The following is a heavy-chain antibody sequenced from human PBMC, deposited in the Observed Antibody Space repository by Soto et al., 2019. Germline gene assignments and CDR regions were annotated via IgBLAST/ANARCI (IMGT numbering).Heavy chain of an antibody. V-gene: IGHV3-13*04. J-gene: IGHJ6*02. CDR3: ARGLLGSGYIPHPGYYYYGMDV. CDR2: IGTAGDT. CDR1: GFTFSSYD. D-gene: IGHD3-22*01. Sequence: PGGSLRLSCAASGFTFSSYDMHWVRQATGKGLEWVSAIGTAGDTYYPGSVKGRFTISRENAKNSLYLQMNSLRAGDTAVYYCARGLLGSGYIPHPGYYYYGMDVWGQGTTVTVSS.